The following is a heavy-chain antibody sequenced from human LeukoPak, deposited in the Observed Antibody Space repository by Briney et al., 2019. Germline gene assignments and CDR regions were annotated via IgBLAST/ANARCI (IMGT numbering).Heavy chain of an antibody. CDR1: GYTFTGYY. J-gene: IGHJ4*02. CDR2: INPNSGGT. CDR3: ALTFWSGTPVDY. Sequence: GASVKVSCKASGYTFTGYYMHWVRQAPGQGLEWMGWINPNSGGTNYAQKFQGRVTMTRDTSISTAYMELSRLRFDDTAVYYCALTFWSGTPVDYWGQGTLVTVSS. D-gene: IGHD3-3*01. V-gene: IGHV1-2*02.